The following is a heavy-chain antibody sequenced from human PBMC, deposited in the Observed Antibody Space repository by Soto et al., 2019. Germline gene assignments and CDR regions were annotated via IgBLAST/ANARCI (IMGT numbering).Heavy chain of an antibody. CDR1: GFIFDDYA. V-gene: IGHV3-9*01. Sequence: EEQLVESGGGLVQPGRSLRLSCAASGFIFDDYAMHWVRQAPGKGLEWVSGINWNSGSIGYADSVKGRFTISRDNAKTSLYLQMNSLRDEDTALYYCAKDRGSGSYAANYYYYGMDVW. CDR3: AKDRGSGSYAANYYYYGMDV. D-gene: IGHD3-10*01. CDR2: INWNSGSI. J-gene: IGHJ6*01.